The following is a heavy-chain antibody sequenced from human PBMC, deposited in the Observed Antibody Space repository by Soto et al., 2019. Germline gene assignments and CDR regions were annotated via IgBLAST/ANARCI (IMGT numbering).Heavy chain of an antibody. CDR1: GYTFTSYG. CDR3: VRGSYGDISFDY. Sequence: QVQLVQSGTEVQKPGASVKVSCKASGYTFTSYGISWVRQAPGQGLESVGWISGNKGNTNYAQNFQGRVSMTTDTSTSTADMELRSLRRDDTALYYCVRGSYGDISFDYWGQGTLVTVSS. J-gene: IGHJ4*02. V-gene: IGHV1-18*01. CDR2: ISGNKGNT. D-gene: IGHD5-12*01.